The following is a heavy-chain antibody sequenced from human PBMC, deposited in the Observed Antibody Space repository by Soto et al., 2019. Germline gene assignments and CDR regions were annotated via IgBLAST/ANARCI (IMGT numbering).Heavy chain of an antibody. V-gene: IGHV1-8*01. CDR3: ARGVREMGMDV. J-gene: IGHJ6*02. D-gene: IGHD1-26*01. CDR1: GHTFTSYD. CDR2: MNPNSGNT. Sequence: ASVKVSCKASGHTFTSYDINWVRQATGQGLEWMGWMNPNSGNTGYAQKFQGRVTMTRNTSISTAYMEPSSLRSEDTAVYYCARGVREMGMDVWGQGTTVTVSS.